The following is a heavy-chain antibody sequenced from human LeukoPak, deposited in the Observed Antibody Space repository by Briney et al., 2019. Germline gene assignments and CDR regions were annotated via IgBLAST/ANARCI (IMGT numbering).Heavy chain of an antibody. V-gene: IGHV4-30-2*01. CDR3: ARHVWDDGETLDVFDI. J-gene: IGHJ3*02. CDR2: IYHSGST. D-gene: IGHD4-17*01. CDR1: GGSISSGGYS. Sequence: TLSLTCAVSGGSISSGGYSWRWIGQPPGMGLEWIGYIYHSGSTYYKPFLKSRVTISVDRSKNQFSLSLTSVTAADTSVYDCARHVWDDGETLDVFDIWGQGTLVTVSA.